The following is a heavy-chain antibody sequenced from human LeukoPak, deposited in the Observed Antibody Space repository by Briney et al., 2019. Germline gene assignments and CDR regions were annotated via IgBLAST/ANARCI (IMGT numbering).Heavy chain of an antibody. J-gene: IGHJ4*02. V-gene: IGHV3-7*01. CDR2: IKQDGSEK. Sequence: KAGGSLRLSCAASGFTFSTYWMSWVRQAPGKGLEWVANIKQDGSEKHYVDSVKGRFTISRDNTNNSLFLQMDSLRAEDTAFYYCSREDYFGSGSPAYWGQGTLVTVSS. CDR3: SREDYFGSGSPAY. CDR1: GFTFSTYW. D-gene: IGHD3-10*01.